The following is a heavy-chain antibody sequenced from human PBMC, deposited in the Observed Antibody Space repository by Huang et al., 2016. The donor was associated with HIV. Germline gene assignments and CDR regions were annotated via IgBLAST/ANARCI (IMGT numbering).Heavy chain of an antibody. V-gene: IGHV4-34*01. D-gene: IGHD2-21*02. CDR1: Y. Sequence: YWTGIRLSPGKRLEWIGELNHRGLSTYHPSLRRRVTMSVDMSKNQFSLNLTSLTAADTAVYYCARPRMTATSSDSTWSFFDSWGQGTLVIVSS. J-gene: IGHJ4*02. CDR3: ARPRMTATSSDSTWSFFDS. CDR2: LNHRGLS.